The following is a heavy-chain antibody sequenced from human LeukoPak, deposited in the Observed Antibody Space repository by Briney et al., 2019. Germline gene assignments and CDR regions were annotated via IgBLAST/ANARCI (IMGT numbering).Heavy chain of an antibody. CDR3: ARDLGRGYSYGYPHYYYMDV. Sequence: SVKVSCKASGGTFSSYAISWVRQAPGQGLEWMGGIIPIFGTASYAQKFQGRVTITADESTSTAYMELSSLRSEDTAVYYCARDLGRGYSYGYPHYYYMDVWGKGTTVTISS. J-gene: IGHJ6*03. D-gene: IGHD5-18*01. CDR1: GGTFSSYA. CDR2: IIPIFGTA. V-gene: IGHV1-69*13.